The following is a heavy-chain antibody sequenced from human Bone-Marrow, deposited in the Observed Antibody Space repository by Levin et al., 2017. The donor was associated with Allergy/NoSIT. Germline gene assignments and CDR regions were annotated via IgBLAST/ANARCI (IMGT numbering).Heavy chain of an antibody. CDR1: GFTFSSYA. CDR2: ISGSGGSA. CDR3: AKRFLDYGDYGAFDY. Sequence: GGSLRLSCAASGFTFSSYAMNWVRQAPGKGLESVSVISGSGGSADYADSVKGRFTISRDNSKNTLYLQMNSLRAEDTARYYCAKRFLDYGDYGAFDYWGQGTLVTVSS. J-gene: IGHJ4*02. D-gene: IGHD4-17*01. V-gene: IGHV3-23*01.